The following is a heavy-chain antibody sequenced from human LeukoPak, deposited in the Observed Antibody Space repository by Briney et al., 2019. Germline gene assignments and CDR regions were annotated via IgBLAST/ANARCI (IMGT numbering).Heavy chain of an antibody. V-gene: IGHV3-23*01. D-gene: IGHD3-10*01. CDR3: ARDRPMVRGVIPWYFDL. J-gene: IGHJ2*01. CDR1: GFTFNYAW. CDR2: ISGSGGST. Sequence: GGSLRLSCAASGFTFNYAWMSWVRQAPGKGLEWVSGISGSGGSTYYADSVKGRFTISRDNSKNTLYLQMNSLRTEDTAVYYCARDRPMVRGVIPWYFDLWGRGTLVTVSS.